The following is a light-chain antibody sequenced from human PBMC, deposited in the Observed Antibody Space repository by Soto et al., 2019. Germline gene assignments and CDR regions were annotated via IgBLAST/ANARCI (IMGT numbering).Light chain of an antibody. CDR1: QSLVHSDGNTY. V-gene: IGKV2-30*02. J-gene: IGKJ1*01. Sequence: DVVMTQSPLSLPVTLGQPASISCRSSQSLVHSDGNTYLSWFQQRPGQSPRRLIYKVSNRDSGVPDRFSGSGSGTDFTLKISRVEAEDVGFYYCMQATHWPWTFGQGTKVEI. CDR3: MQATHWPWT. CDR2: KVS.